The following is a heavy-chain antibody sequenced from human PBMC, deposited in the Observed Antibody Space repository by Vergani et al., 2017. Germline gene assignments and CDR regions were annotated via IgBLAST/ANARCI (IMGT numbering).Heavy chain of an antibody. Sequence: EVQLVESGGGLVQPGRSLRLSCAASGFTFDDYAMHWVRQAPGKGLEWVSGISWNSGSIGYADSVKGRFTISRDNSKNTLYLQMNSLRAEDTAVYYCAKGRLAYCGGDCYYFDYWGQGTLVTVSS. CDR2: ISWNSGSI. CDR1: GFTFDDYA. D-gene: IGHD2-21*02. CDR3: AKGRLAYCGGDCYYFDY. J-gene: IGHJ4*02. V-gene: IGHV3-9*01.